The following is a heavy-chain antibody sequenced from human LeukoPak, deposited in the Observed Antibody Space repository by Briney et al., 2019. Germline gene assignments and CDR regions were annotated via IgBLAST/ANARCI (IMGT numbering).Heavy chain of an antibody. CDR2: ISSSSSTI. D-gene: IGHD2-21*02. CDR1: GFTFSSYS. CDR3: ARGVTANDYYYYYYIDV. V-gene: IGHV3-48*01. Sequence: GGSLRLSCAASGFTFSSYSMNWVRQAPGKGLEWVSYISSSSSTIYHADSVKGRFTISRDNAKNSLYLQMNSLRAEDTAVYYCARGVTANDYYYYYYIDVWGKGTTVTVSS. J-gene: IGHJ6*03.